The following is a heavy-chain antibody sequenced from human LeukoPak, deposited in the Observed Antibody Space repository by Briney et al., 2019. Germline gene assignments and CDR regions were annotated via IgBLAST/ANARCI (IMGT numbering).Heavy chain of an antibody. CDR1: GYSISSGYY. Sequence: SETLSLTCTVSGYSISSGYYWSWIRQPAGKGLEWIGRIYNSGSTTYNPSLKSRVTMSVDTSKNQFSLKLSSVTAADTAVYFCARGPYSYDSSGAFDIWGQGTMVTVSS. CDR2: IYNSGST. V-gene: IGHV4-4*07. D-gene: IGHD3-22*01. J-gene: IGHJ3*02. CDR3: ARGPYSYDSSGAFDI.